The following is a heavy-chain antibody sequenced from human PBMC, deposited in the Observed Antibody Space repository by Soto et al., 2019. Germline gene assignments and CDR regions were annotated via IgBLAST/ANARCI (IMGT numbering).Heavy chain of an antibody. Sequence: SETLSLTCTVSGGSISSGGYYWSWIRQHPGKSLEWIGYIYYSGSTHYNPSLKSRVTISVDTSKNQFSLKLTSVTAADTAVYFCAREDDGGDRDYYGLDVWGQGTTVTVSS. J-gene: IGHJ6*02. D-gene: IGHD2-21*02. CDR2: IYYSGST. CDR1: GGSISSGGYY. CDR3: AREDDGGDRDYYGLDV. V-gene: IGHV4-31*03.